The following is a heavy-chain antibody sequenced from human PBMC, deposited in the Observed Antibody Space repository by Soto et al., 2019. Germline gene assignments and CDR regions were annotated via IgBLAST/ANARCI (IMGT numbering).Heavy chain of an antibody. J-gene: IGHJ4*01. CDR2: INPNSGGT. CDR3: ARVGYGSSFIDY. Sequence: ASVKVSCKASGYTFTGYYMHWVRQAPGQGLEWMGWINPNSGGTNYAQKFQGRITMTTDTSTSTAYMELGSLRSDDTAVYDCARVGYGSSFIDYWGQGTLVTVSS. CDR1: GYTFTGYY. V-gene: IGHV1-2*02. D-gene: IGHD6-13*01.